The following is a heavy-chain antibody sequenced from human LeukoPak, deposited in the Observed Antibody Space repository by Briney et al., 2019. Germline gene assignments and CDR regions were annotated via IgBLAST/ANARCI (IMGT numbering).Heavy chain of an antibody. Sequence: SETLSLTCAVSGASISGSGYYLGWIRHPPGKGLEWIGNIYYTGTTYYNAPLQSRVTISKNISKNQFSLRLTSLTAAGTAMYYCVKSGGYGLIDYWGQGTLVTVSS. CDR1: GASISGSGYY. D-gene: IGHD1-26*01. CDR2: IYYTGTT. J-gene: IGHJ4*02. CDR3: VKSGGYGLIDY. V-gene: IGHV4-39*01.